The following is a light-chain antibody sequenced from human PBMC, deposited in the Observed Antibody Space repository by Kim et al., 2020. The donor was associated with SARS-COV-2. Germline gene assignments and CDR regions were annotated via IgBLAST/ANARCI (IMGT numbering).Light chain of an antibody. V-gene: IGLV1-47*01. CDR1: SSNIGSNF. CDR2: RES. J-gene: IGLJ2*01. CDR3: AAWDDRLKGVL. Sequence: QSVLTQPPSASGTPGQRVTISCSGSSSNIGSNFVYWYQQLPGTAPKPLINRESQRPSGVPDRFSGSKSGTSASLAISGLRSEDEADYYCAAWDDRLKGVLFGGGTRLTVL.